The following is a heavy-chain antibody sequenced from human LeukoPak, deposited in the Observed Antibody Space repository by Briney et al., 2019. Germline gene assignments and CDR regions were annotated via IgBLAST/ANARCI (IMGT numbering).Heavy chain of an antibody. V-gene: IGHV4-34*01. CDR1: GGSFSGCY. CDR2: INHSGST. D-gene: IGHD4-17*01. CDR3: ARGRNGDYAD. J-gene: IGHJ4*02. Sequence: SETLSLTCAVYGGSFSGCYWSWIRQPPGKGLEWIGEINHSGSTNYNPSLKSRVTISVDTSKNQFSLKLSSVTAADTAVYYCARGRNGDYADWGQGTLVTVSS.